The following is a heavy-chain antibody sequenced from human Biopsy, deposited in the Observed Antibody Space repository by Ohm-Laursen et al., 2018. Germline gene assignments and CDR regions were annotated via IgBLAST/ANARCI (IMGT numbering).Heavy chain of an antibody. CDR2: IFYRGST. CDR3: ARDYDTSGYYYVS. CDR1: GGSISNNNYY. Sequence: SVTLSLACPVSGGSISNNNYYWGWIRQPPGKGLERIGSIFYRGSTHYKPSLKSRVNISADTSKNQFSLKLISVTAADTAVYYCARDYDTSGYYYVSWGQGTLVIVSS. V-gene: IGHV4-39*01. D-gene: IGHD3-22*01. J-gene: IGHJ5*02.